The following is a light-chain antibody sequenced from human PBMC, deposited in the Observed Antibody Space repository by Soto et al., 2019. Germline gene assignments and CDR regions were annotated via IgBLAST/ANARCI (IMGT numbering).Light chain of an antibody. V-gene: IGKV3-11*01. J-gene: IGKJ1*01. CDR2: DAS. Sequence: EIVLTHSPATLSLSPGERATLSCRASQSISSSLAWYQQKPGQAPRLLIYDASSRATGFPARFSGSGSGTYFTLTIGSLEPEDFAVYYCQQRSEWPRTFGQGTKVEIK. CDR1: QSISSS. CDR3: QQRSEWPRT.